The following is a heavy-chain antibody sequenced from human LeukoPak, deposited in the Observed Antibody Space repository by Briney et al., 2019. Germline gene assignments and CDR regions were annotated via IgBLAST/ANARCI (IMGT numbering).Heavy chain of an antibody. CDR1: GFTFSSHS. J-gene: IGHJ4*02. CDR3: AKDSNWNADY. V-gene: IGHV3-21*01. D-gene: IGHD1-1*01. Sequence: AGGSLRLSCGASGFTFSSHSMKWVRQARGKGLEWVSSISSSSSYIYYADSVKGRFTISRDNAKNSLYLQMNSLRAEDTAVYYCAKDSNWNADYWGQGTLVTVSS. CDR2: ISSSSSYI.